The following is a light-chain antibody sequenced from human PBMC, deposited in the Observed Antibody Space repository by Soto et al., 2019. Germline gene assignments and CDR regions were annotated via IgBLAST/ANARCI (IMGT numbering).Light chain of an antibody. CDR1: QNVGTY. Sequence: EIVLTQSPATLSLSAGDRATLSCRASQNVGTYLAWYQQRPGQAPRLLIYGASNRATGIPARFXGSGSRTXXXXXXXXXXXEDFAVYFCQHRHTWPPDATFGPGTRLEIK. CDR2: GAS. V-gene: IGKV3-11*01. CDR3: QHRHTWPPDAT. J-gene: IGKJ2*01.